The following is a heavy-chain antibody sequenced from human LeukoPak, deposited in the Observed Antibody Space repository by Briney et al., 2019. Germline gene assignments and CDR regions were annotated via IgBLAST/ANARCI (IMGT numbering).Heavy chain of an antibody. CDR2: IKEDGSEK. J-gene: IGHJ5*02. CDR1: GFTVSSNY. V-gene: IGHV3-7*02. CDR3: ARAHAISSWWFDP. D-gene: IGHD6-6*01. Sequence: RAGGSLRLSCAASGFTVSSNYMSWVRQAPGKGLEWVANIKEDGSEKYYVDSVKGRFTISRENAKNSLYLQMSSLRAEDTAVYFCARAHAISSWWFDPWGQGALVTVSS.